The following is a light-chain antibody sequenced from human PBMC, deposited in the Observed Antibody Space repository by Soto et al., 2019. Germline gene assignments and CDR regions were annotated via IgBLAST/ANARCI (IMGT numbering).Light chain of an antibody. CDR1: QSVSSSY. CDR3: QRYGSSPLIT. J-gene: IGKJ5*01. CDR2: GTS. Sequence: EIVMTQSPATLSVSPGERATLSCRAVQSVSSSYLAWYQQKPGQAPRLLIYGTSSRATGIPDRFSGSGSGTDFTLTISRLEPEDFAVYFCQRYGSSPLITFGQGTRLEIK. V-gene: IGKV3-20*01.